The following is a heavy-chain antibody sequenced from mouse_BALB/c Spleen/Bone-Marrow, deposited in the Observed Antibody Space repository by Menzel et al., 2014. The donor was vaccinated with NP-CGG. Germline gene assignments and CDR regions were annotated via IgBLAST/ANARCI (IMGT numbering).Heavy chain of an antibody. J-gene: IGHJ3*01. CDR2: IDPANGNT. Sequence: EVQLQESGAELVKPGASVKLSCKASGFNIKDTYMHWVKQRPEQGLEWIGRIDPANGNTKCDPRFQGKATITADTSSNTAYLQLSSLTYEDTAVYYCASYDCGSGLLAYWGQGTLVTVSA. D-gene: IGHD1-1*01. V-gene: IGHV14-3*02. CDR1: GFNIKDTY. CDR3: ASYDCGSGLLAY.